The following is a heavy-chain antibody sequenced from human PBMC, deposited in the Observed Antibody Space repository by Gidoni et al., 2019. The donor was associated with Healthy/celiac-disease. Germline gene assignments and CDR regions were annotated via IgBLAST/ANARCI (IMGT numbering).Heavy chain of an antibody. J-gene: IGHJ6*02. V-gene: IGHV1-69*01. CDR2: IIPIFGTA. CDR1: GGTFSSDA. CDR3: ARSIYIGSSSWYYYYGMDV. D-gene: IGHD6-13*01. Sequence: QVQLVQSGAEVKKPGSSVKVSCKASGGTFSSDASSWVRQAPGQGLEWMGGIIPIFGTANYAQKFQGRVTITADESTSTAYMELSSLRSEDTAVYYCARSIYIGSSSWYYYYGMDVWGQGTTVTVSS.